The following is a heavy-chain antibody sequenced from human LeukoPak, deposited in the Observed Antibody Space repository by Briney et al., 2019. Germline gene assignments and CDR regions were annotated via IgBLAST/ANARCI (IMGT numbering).Heavy chain of an antibody. CDR1: GFTFSDHY. CDR3: ARVRYCSSTSCPDLNYYYYMDV. CDR2: TRNKGNSYTT. D-gene: IGHD2-2*01. V-gene: IGHV3-72*01. J-gene: IGHJ6*03. Sequence: GGSLRLFCAASGFTFSDHYMDWVRRAPGKGLEWVGRTRNKGNSYTTEYAASVKGRFTISRDDSKNSLYLQMNSLKTEDTAVYYCARVRYCSSTSCPDLNYYYYMDVWGKGTTVTVSS.